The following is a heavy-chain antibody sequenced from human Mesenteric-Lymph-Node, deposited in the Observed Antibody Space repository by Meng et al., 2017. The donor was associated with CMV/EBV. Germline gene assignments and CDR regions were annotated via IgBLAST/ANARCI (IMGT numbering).Heavy chain of an antibody. CDR3: AKDRGGGLDV. CDR1: GFTFSTYS. J-gene: IGHJ6*02. V-gene: IGHV3-23*01. CDR2: INDNGAAT. D-gene: IGHD3-10*01. Sequence: GGSLRLSCAASGFTFSTYSMIWVRQAPGKGLEWVSAINDNGAATYYADSVKGRFTIFRDNSKNTLYLQMNTLRAGDTAVYYCAKDRGGGLDVWGQGTTVTVSS.